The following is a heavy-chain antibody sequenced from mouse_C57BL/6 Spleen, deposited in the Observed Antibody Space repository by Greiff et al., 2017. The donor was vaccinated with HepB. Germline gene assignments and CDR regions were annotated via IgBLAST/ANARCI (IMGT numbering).Heavy chain of an antibody. CDR3: VRDGWDVAWFAY. J-gene: IGHJ3*01. V-gene: IGHV10-3*01. Sequence: EADGGLVQPKGSLKLSCAASGFSFNTYAMHWVRQAPGKGLEWVARIRSKSSNYATYYADSVKDRFTISRDDSQSMLYLQMNNLKTEDTAMYYCVRDGWDVAWFAYWGQGTLVTVSA. D-gene: IGHD4-1*01. CDR2: IRSKSSNYAT. CDR1: GFSFNTYA.